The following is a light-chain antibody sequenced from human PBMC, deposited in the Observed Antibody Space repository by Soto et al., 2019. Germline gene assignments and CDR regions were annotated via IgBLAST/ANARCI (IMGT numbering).Light chain of an antibody. V-gene: IGLV1-47*01. J-gene: IGLJ3*02. Sequence: QSVLTQPPSASGTPGQRVTISCSGSSSNVGSNYVYWYQQVPGTAPILLMHWDGQRPSGVPDRFSDSKSGTSASLAISGLRSEDEADYYCAAWDDSLSGVVFGGGTKLTVL. CDR2: WDG. CDR1: SSNVGSNY. CDR3: AAWDDSLSGVV.